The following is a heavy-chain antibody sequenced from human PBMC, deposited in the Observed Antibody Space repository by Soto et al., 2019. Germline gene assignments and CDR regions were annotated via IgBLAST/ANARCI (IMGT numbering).Heavy chain of an antibody. J-gene: IGHJ6*02. CDR1: GFTFSSYS. V-gene: IGHV3-21*01. Sequence: GGSLRLSCAASGFTFSSYSMNWVRQAPGKGLEWVSSISSSSSYIYYADSVKGRFTISRDNAKNSLYLQMNSLRAEDTAVYYCARDRQRYSSSWYRGTSYYGMDVWGQGTTVTVSS. D-gene: IGHD6-13*01. CDR2: ISSSSSYI. CDR3: ARDRQRYSSSWYRGTSYYGMDV.